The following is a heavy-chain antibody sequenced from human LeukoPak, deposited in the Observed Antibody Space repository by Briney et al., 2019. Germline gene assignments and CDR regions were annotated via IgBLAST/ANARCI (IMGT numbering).Heavy chain of an antibody. V-gene: IGHV3-23*01. CDR2: ISGSGGRT. D-gene: IGHD2-2*01. CDR3: AKLGTSDDY. CDR1: GFTFSSYA. Sequence: TGGSLRLSCAASGFTFSSYAMSWVRQAPGKGLEWVSVISGSGGRTYYADSVKGRFTISRDNSKNTLYVQMNSLRAEDTAVYYCAKLGTSDDYWGQGTLVTVSS. J-gene: IGHJ4*02.